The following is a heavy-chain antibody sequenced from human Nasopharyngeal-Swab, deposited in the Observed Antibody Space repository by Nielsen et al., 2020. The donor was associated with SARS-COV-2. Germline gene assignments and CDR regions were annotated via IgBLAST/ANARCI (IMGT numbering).Heavy chain of an antibody. Sequence: GESLKISCAASGFTFSSFGMPWVRQAPGKGLEWVAFIAHDASNDYYGDSVKGRFAISRDSSKNTLYLQMDSLRGEDTAVYYCARDAPAHYGAFYWGRGTLVTVSS. CDR1: GFTFSSFG. CDR3: ARDAPAHYGAFY. V-gene: IGHV3-30*03. D-gene: IGHD4-17*01. CDR2: IAHDASND. J-gene: IGHJ4*02.